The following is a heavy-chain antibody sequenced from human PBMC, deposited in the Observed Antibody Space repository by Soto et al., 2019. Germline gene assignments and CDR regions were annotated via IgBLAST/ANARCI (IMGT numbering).Heavy chain of an antibody. J-gene: IGHJ4*02. CDR2: IYYSGST. V-gene: IGHV4-31*03. CDR1: GGSISSGGYY. Sequence: QVQLQESGPGLVKPSQTLSLTCTVSGGSISSGGYYWSWIRQHPGKGLEWIGYIYYSGSTYYNPSLKSRVTISIDTSKNQFSLKLSSVTAADTVVYYCARATYGDYSPDYWGQGTLVTVSS. CDR3: ARATYGDYSPDY. D-gene: IGHD4-17*01.